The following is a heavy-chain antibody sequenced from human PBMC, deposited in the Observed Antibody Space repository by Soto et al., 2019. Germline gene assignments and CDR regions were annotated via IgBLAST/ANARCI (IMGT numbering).Heavy chain of an antibody. CDR2: ISAYNGNT. D-gene: IGHD6-19*01. V-gene: IGHV1-18*01. CDR1: GYTFTSYG. Sequence: QVQLVQSGAEVKKPGASVKVSCKASGYTFTSYGISWVRQAPGQGLEWMGWISAYNGNTNYAQKLQGRVTMTTDTSTSTAYMELRSLRSDDTAVYYCARDLGRASGWYEIISWYYYYGMDVWCQGTTVTVSS. CDR3: ARDLGRASGWYEIISWYYYYGMDV. J-gene: IGHJ6*02.